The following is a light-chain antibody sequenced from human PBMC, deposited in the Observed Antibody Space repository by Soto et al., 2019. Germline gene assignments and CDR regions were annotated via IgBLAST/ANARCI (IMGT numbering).Light chain of an antibody. V-gene: IGKV3-20*01. CDR3: QQYGSSGT. Sequence: EMVMTQSPDTLSVSPGETATLSCRASQSVSNNYLACYQQKPGQAPRLLIYGASNRATGIPDRFSGSGSGTDFTLTISRLEPEDFAVYYCQQYGSSGTFGQGTKVDIK. CDR1: QSVSNNY. CDR2: GAS. J-gene: IGKJ1*01.